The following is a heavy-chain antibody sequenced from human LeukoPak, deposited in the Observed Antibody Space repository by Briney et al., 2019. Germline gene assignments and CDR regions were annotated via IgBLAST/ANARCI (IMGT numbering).Heavy chain of an antibody. CDR2: ISSSGSI. Sequence: GGSLRLSCAASGFTFSNYEMNWVRQAPGKGLEWVSYISSSGSIYYADSVKGRFTISRDNAKNSLYLQMNSLRAEDTAIYYCASTNYYDSSGFSNWFDPWGQGTLVTVPS. J-gene: IGHJ5*02. V-gene: IGHV3-48*03. CDR1: GFTFSNYE. D-gene: IGHD3-22*01. CDR3: ASTNYYDSSGFSNWFDP.